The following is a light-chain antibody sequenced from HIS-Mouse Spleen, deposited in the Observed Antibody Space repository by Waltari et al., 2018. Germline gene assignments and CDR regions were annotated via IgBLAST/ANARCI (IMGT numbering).Light chain of an antibody. CDR2: DVS. Sequence: QSALTQPRSVSGSPGQSVTLSCTGTSSDVGGYNYVSGYQQHPGKAPKLMIYDVSKRPSGVPDRFSGSKSGNTASLTISGLQAEDEADYYCCSYAGSYTLFGGGTKLTVL. CDR1: SSDVGGYNY. V-gene: IGLV2-11*01. J-gene: IGLJ3*02. CDR3: CSYAGSYTL.